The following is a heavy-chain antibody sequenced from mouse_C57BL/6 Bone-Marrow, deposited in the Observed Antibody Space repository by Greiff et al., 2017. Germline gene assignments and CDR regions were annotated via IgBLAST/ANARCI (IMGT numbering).Heavy chain of an antibody. V-gene: IGHV1-64*01. D-gene: IGHD1-1*01. CDR1: GYTFTSYW. CDR2: IHPNSGST. Sequence: QVQLQQPGAELVKPGASVKLSCKASGYTFTSYWMHWVKQRPGQGLEWIGMIHPNSGSTNYNEKFKSKATLTVDKSSSTAYMQLSSLTSEDSAVYSCARFSVYYGSYFDYWGQGTTLTVSS. J-gene: IGHJ2*01. CDR3: ARFSVYYGSYFDY.